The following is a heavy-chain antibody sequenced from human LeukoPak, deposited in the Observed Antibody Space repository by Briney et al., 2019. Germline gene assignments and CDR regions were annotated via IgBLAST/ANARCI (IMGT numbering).Heavy chain of an antibody. CDR1: GSTFTSYW. V-gene: IGHV5-51*01. J-gene: IGHJ5*02. CDR3: AYYDSIGKLDP. Sequence: GAYLTISCQGSGSTFTSYWIGCVRQLPGKGLGWMGIIYPADSDTRNSPSFQGQVTISADKSISTAYLQWSSLKASDTAMYYCAYYDSIGKLDPWGQGTLVTVSS. D-gene: IGHD3-22*01. CDR2: IYPADSDT.